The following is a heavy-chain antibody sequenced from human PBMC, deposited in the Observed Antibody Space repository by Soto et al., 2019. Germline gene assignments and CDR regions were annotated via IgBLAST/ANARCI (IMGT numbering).Heavy chain of an antibody. D-gene: IGHD3-10*01. CDR1: SGSISSSNW. CDR3: ARRDYYGSGSYYPPFGY. J-gene: IGHJ4*02. Sequence: PSETLSLTCAVSSGSISSSNWWSWVRQPPGKGLEWIGEIYHSGSTNYNPSLKSRVTISVDKSKNQFSLKLSSVTAADTAVYYCARRDYYGSGSYYPPFGYWGQGTLVTVSS. V-gene: IGHV4-4*02. CDR2: IYHSGST.